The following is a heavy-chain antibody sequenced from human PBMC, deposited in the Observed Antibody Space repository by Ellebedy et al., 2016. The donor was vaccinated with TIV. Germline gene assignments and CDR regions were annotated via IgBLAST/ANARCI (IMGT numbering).Heavy chain of an antibody. CDR2: IKQDGSVK. D-gene: IGHD6-19*01. V-gene: IGHV3-7*01. CDR3: VTQRGLD. Sequence: GGSLRLSXAASGFTFSSYWMHWVRQAPGKGLEWVANIKQDGSVKKYVDSVKGRFTISRDNGKNSLYLQMNSLRGEDTAIYYCVTQRGLDWGQGTLVTVSS. CDR1: GFTFSSYW. J-gene: IGHJ4*02.